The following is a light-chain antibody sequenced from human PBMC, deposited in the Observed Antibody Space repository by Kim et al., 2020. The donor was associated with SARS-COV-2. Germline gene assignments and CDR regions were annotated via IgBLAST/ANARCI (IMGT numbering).Light chain of an antibody. CDR1: QCVSSD. V-gene: IGKV3-15*01. CDR2: GAS. Sequence: SPGERANLSCRASQCVSSDLARYQQKPGQAPRLLIYGASTRATGIPARFSGSGSGTEFTLTISSLQSEDFAVYYCQEYNNWPPVTFGQGTKVDIK. J-gene: IGKJ1*01. CDR3: QEYNNWPPVT.